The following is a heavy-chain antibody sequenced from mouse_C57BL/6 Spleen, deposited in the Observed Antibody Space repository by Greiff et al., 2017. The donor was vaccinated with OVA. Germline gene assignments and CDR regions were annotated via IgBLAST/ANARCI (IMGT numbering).Heavy chain of an antibody. Sequence: EVQVVESEGGLVQPGSSMKLSCTASGFTFSDYYMAWVRQVPEKGLEWVANINYDGSSTYYLDSLKSRFIISRDNAKNILYLQMSSLKSEDTATYYCARDCGDSSGYFDYWGQGTTLTVSS. J-gene: IGHJ2*01. D-gene: IGHD3-2*02. V-gene: IGHV5-16*01. CDR1: GFTFSDYY. CDR3: ARDCGDSSGYFDY. CDR2: INYDGSST.